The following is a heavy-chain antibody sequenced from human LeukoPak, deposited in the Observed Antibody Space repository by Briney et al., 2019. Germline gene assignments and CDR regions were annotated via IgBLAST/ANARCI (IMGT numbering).Heavy chain of an antibody. D-gene: IGHD3-3*01. J-gene: IGHJ5*02. Sequence: SETLSLTCTVSGDSIRSYYWSWIRQPPGKGLEWIGYIYYSGSTNYNPSLKSRVTIPLDTSKNHFSLKVSSVTAADTAVYYCASGNYDFWSGHPNWFDPWGQGTLVTVSS. CDR1: GDSIRSYY. CDR3: ASGNYDFWSGHPNWFDP. V-gene: IGHV4-59*01. CDR2: IYYSGST.